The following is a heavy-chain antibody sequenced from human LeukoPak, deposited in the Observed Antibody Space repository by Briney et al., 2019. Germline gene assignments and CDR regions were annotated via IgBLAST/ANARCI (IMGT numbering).Heavy chain of an antibody. CDR3: ARVQVLPYYDFWSGYFNP. J-gene: IGHJ5*02. D-gene: IGHD3-3*01. Sequence: ASVKVSCKASGYTFTGYYMHWVRQAPGQGLEWMGWINPNSGGTNYAQKFQGRVTMTRDTSISTAYMELSRLRSDDTAVYYCARVQVLPYYDFWSGYFNPWGQGTLVTLSS. CDR2: INPNSGGT. CDR1: GYTFTGYY. V-gene: IGHV1-2*02.